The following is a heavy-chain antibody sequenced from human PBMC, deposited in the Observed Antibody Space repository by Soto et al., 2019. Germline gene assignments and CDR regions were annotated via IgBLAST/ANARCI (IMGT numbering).Heavy chain of an antibody. Sequence: QVQLVQSGAEVKKPGSSVKVSCKASGGTFSSYAISWVRQAPGQGLEWMGGIIPIIGTANYAQKFQGRVTITADKSTSTAYMELRSLRSEDTAVYYSARYDYVWGSYRYTGFYEYFQHWGQGTLVTVST. CDR1: GGTFSSYA. D-gene: IGHD3-16*02. CDR3: ARYDYVWGSYRYTGFYEYFQH. CDR2: IIPIIGTA. V-gene: IGHV1-69*06. J-gene: IGHJ1*01.